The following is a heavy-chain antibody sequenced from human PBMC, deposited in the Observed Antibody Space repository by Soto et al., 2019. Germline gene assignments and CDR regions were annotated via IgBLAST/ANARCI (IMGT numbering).Heavy chain of an antibody. CDR3: ARDSGSSGWDVEWFDP. CDR1: GFTFSSYS. J-gene: IGHJ5*02. CDR2: ISSSSSTI. V-gene: IGHV3-48*02. D-gene: IGHD6-19*01. Sequence: GGSLRLSCAASGFTFSSYSMNWVRQAPGKGLEWVSYISSSSSTIYYADSVKGRFTISRDNAKNSLYLQMNSLRDEDTAVDYCARDSGSSGWDVEWFDPWGQGTLVTVSS.